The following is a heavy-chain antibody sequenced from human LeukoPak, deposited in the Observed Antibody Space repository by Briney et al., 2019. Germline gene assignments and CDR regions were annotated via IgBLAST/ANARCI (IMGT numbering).Heavy chain of an antibody. CDR2: ISSSGSTI. J-gene: IGHJ4*02. V-gene: IGHV3-48*04. Sequence: PGGSLRLSYAASGFTFSSYSMNWVRQAPGKGLEWVSYISSSGSTIYYADSVKGRFTISRDNAKNSLYLQMNSLRAEDTAVYYCAKGNLLIAVAGTFDYWGQGTLVAVSS. CDR1: GFTFSSYS. CDR3: AKGNLLIAVAGTFDY. D-gene: IGHD6-19*01.